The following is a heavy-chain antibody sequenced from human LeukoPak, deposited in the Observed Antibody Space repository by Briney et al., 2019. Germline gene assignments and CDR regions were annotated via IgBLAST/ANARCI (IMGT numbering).Heavy chain of an antibody. CDR2: ITHSGYGT. CDR3: AKDARRSSGWWFFDH. V-gene: IGHV3-23*01. J-gene: IGHJ4*02. CDR1: GFTFSSYG. Sequence: GGFLRLSCAASGFTFSSYGMHWVRQAPGKGLEWVSAITHSGYGTYYADSVKGRFTISRDNSKNTLYLQMNSLRAEDTAVYFCAKDARRSSGWWFFDHWGQGTLVTVSS. D-gene: IGHD6-19*01.